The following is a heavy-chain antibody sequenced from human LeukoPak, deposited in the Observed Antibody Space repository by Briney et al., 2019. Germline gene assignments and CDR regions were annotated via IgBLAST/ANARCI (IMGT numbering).Heavy chain of an antibody. Sequence: PSETLSLTCTVSGGSISSYYWSWIRQPPGKGLEWIGYIYYSGSTNYNPSLKSRVTISVDTSKNQFSLKLSSVTAADTAVYYCARQPDYYDSSGYSLYNWFDPWGQGTPVTVSS. CDR3: ARQPDYYDSSGYSLYNWFDP. J-gene: IGHJ5*02. V-gene: IGHV4-59*01. CDR2: IYYSGST. D-gene: IGHD3-22*01. CDR1: GGSISSYY.